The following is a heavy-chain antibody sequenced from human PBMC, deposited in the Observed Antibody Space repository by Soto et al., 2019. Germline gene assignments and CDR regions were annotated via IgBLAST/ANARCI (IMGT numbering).Heavy chain of an antibody. D-gene: IGHD6-19*01. CDR3: ARSPGQWLGRGSFPH. Sequence: QVQVVQSGAEVKKPGSSVKVSCKASGGTFSSYTISWVRQAPGQGLEWMGRIIPILGIANYAQNFQGRVTITAAKSTSTADMELSSLTSGDTAMYYCARSPGQWLGRGSFPHWGQGTLVTVSS. J-gene: IGHJ1*01. CDR1: GGTFSSYT. CDR2: IIPILGIA. V-gene: IGHV1-69*02.